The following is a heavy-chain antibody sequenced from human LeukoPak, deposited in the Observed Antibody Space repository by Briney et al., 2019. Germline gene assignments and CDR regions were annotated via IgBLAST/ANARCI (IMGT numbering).Heavy chain of an antibody. CDR1: GGSFSGYY. Sequence: SETLSLTCAVYGGSFSGYYWSWIRQPPGKGLEWIGEISHSGSTNYNPSLKSRVTISVDTSKNQFSLKLSSVTAADTAVYYCARIQQQLDTYYFDYWGQGTLVTVSS. CDR2: ISHSGST. D-gene: IGHD6-13*01. V-gene: IGHV4-34*01. CDR3: ARIQQQLDTYYFDY. J-gene: IGHJ4*02.